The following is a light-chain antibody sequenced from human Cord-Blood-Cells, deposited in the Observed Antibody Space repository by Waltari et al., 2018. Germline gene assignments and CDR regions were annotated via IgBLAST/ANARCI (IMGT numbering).Light chain of an antibody. V-gene: IGKV1-39*01. CDR2: TES. Sequence: DIQMTQSPSSLSASVGDRVTITCRASQSISSYLNWYQQKPGKAPKLLIYTESSLQRGVASRFSGSGSGTDFTLTISSLQPEDFATYYCQQSYSTPPTFGQGTKLEIK. CDR3: QQSYSTPPT. J-gene: IGKJ2*01. CDR1: QSISSY.